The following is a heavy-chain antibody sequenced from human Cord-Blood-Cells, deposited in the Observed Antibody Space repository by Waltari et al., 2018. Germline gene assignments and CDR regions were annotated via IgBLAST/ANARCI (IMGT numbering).Heavy chain of an antibody. J-gene: IGHJ2*01. CDR1: GYTFTGYY. Sequence: QVQLVQSGAEVKKPGASVKVSCKASGYTFTGYYMHWVRQAPGQGLEWMECIDPNGGGTNYAQKIQGWVTMTRDTSISTGYMGLSRRRSDDTAVYYCAREGGAGGGTYWYFDLWGRGTLVTVSS. V-gene: IGHV1-2*04. CDR2: IDPNGGGT. CDR3: AREGGAGGGTYWYFDL. D-gene: IGHD1-26*01.